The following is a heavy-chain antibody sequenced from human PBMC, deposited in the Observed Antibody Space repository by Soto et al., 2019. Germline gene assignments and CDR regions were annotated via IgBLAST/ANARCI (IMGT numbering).Heavy chain of an antibody. Sequence: QVQLQQWGAGLLKPSETLSLTCAVYGGSFSGYYWSWIRQPPGKGLEWIGEINHSGSTNYNPSLTIRVTTSLDTSKNQFSLKLSSVTAADTAVYYCARGRLTTVVTLTWYFDLWGRGTLVTVSS. CDR2: INHSGST. D-gene: IGHD4-17*01. CDR3: ARGRLTTVVTLTWYFDL. V-gene: IGHV4-34*01. CDR1: GGSFSGYY. J-gene: IGHJ2*01.